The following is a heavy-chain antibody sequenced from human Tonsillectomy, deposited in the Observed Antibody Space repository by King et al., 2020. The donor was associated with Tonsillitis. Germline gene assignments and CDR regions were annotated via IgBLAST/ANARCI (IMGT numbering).Heavy chain of an antibody. CDR2: IYSGGSK. CDR1: GFTVSGNY. V-gene: IGHV3-66*01. Sequence: QLVQSGGDLVQPGGSLRLSCAASGFTVSGNYLSWVRQAPGKGLGWVSVIYSGGSKYYADSVKGRFTISRDTSKNTVDLQMNSLRAEDTAVYFCARGQTTVTYFSHYYYYMDVWGKGTTVTVSS. CDR3: ARGQTTVTYFSHYYYYMDV. D-gene: IGHD4-17*01. J-gene: IGHJ6*03.